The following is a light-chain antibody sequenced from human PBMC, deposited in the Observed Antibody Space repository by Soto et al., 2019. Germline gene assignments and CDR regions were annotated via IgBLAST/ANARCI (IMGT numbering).Light chain of an antibody. CDR3: QQYNGYSRT. CDR1: QSISNW. V-gene: IGKV1-5*03. CDR2: KAS. J-gene: IGKJ1*01. Sequence: DIQMTQSPSTLSASVGDRVTITCRASQSISNWLAWYQQKPGKAPKLLIYKASRLEGGVPSRFSGSGSGTEFTLTIRCLQPDDFATYYCQQYNGYSRTFGQGTKVEIK.